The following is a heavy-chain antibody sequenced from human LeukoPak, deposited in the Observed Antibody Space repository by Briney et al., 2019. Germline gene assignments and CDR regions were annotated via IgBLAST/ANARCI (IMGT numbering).Heavy chain of an antibody. Sequence: GGSLRLSCEASGFTLSSYDMHWVRQAPGKGLEWVSYITLSSSSIYYADSVKGRFTISRDNAKNSLYLQMNSLRAEDTAVYYCAREPTYSSSWYTSCDYWGQGTLVTVSS. V-gene: IGHV3-48*01. CDR2: ITLSSSSI. CDR3: AREPTYSSSWYTSCDY. D-gene: IGHD6-13*01. CDR1: GFTLSSYD. J-gene: IGHJ4*02.